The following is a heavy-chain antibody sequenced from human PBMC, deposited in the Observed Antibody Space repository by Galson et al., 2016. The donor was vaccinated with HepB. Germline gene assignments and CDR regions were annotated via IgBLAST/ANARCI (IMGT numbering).Heavy chain of an antibody. Sequence: SVKVSCKASGGTFSSYAISWVRQAPGQGLEWMGGIIPIFSTSNYAQKFQGRVTITADKSTSTAYMELRSLRSEDTAVYYCARGRYSSSWYPTYYYYGMDVWGQGTTVTVSS. CDR1: GGTFSSYA. CDR2: IIPIFSTS. V-gene: IGHV1-69*06. J-gene: IGHJ6*02. CDR3: ARGRYSSSWYPTYYYYGMDV. D-gene: IGHD6-13*01.